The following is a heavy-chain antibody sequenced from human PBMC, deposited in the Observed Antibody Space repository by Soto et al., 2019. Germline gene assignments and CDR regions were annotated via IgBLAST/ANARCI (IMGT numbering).Heavy chain of an antibody. CDR1: GGTFSSYA. J-gene: IGHJ6*02. D-gene: IGHD6-13*01. V-gene: IGHV1-69*13. Sequence: ASEKVSCKASGGTFSSYAISWVRQAPGQGLEWMGGIIPIFGTANYAQKFQGRVTITADESTSTAYMELSSLRSEDTAVYYCARGFDVAAAGPGPYYYYYGMDVWGQGTTVTVSS. CDR3: ARGFDVAAAGPGPYYYYYGMDV. CDR2: IIPIFGTA.